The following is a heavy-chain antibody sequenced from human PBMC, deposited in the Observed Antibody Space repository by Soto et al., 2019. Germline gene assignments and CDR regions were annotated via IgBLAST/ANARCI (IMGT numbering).Heavy chain of an antibody. CDR3: ARVFYYDILTGKSYTMDV. Sequence: VQLLESGGDLVQPGGSLRLSCEASGFTFSNYAMSWVRQAPGKGLEWVSVISGSGGSTNYADSAKGRFTISRDNSMDTLYLQMNSLRAEDTAVYYCARVFYYDILTGKSYTMDVWGQGTTVIVSS. D-gene: IGHD3-9*01. CDR1: GFTFSNYA. J-gene: IGHJ6*02. V-gene: IGHV3-23*01. CDR2: ISGSGGST.